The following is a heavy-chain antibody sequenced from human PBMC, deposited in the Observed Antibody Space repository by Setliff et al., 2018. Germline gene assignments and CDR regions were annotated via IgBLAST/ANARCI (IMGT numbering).Heavy chain of an antibody. CDR2: INPSGGST. V-gene: IGHV1-46*01. CDR1: GYTFTSYY. D-gene: IGHD3-3*01. J-gene: IGHJ6*03. CDR3: ARANVLRFLEWLLSGGDYYYYYYMDV. Sequence: ASVKVSCKASGYTFTSYYMHWARQAPGQGLEWMGIINPSGGSTSYAQKFQGRVTMTRDTSTSTVYMELSSLRSEDTAVYYCARANVLRFLEWLLSGGDYYYYYYMDVWGKGTTVTV.